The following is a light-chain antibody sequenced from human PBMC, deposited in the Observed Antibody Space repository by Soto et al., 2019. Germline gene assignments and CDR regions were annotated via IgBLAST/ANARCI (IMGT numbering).Light chain of an antibody. CDR1: QSVNSN. CDR2: GAS. Sequence: ELVMTQSPATLSVSPGERATLSCRASQSVNSNLAWYQQKPGQAPRLLISGASTRATGIPARFSGSGSGTEFTLTISSLQSEDFVVYYCQQYNNMWTFGQGTKVEIK. CDR3: QQYNNMWT. J-gene: IGKJ1*01. V-gene: IGKV3-15*01.